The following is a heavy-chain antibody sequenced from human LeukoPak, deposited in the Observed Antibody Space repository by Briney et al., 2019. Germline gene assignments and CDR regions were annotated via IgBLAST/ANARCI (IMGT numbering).Heavy chain of an antibody. D-gene: IGHD2-15*01. CDR3: VRHLATSGSYPLDY. CDR1: GFTFTAYA. J-gene: IGHJ4*02. CDR2: ISGIANAI. V-gene: IGHV3-23*01. Sequence: GGSLRLSGAASGFTFTAYAMSWVRQAPGTGLKWVSAISGIANAIFYASSVKGRFTISRDNSRDTLSLQMSSLRAEDTAVYYCVRHLATSGSYPLDYWGQGTLVTVSS.